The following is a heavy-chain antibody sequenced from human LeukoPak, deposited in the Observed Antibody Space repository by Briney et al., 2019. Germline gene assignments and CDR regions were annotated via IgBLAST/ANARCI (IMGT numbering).Heavy chain of an antibody. D-gene: IGHD4-17*01. CDR2: IRSKTYGGAI. Sequence: PGRSLRLSCTTSGFIFGDYAMSWFRQASGKGLEWVGFIRSKTYGGAIEYAASVKGRFTISRDDSKSIAYLQMNSLKTEDTAVYYCARDQLGGDPDDYYYYYMDVWGKGTTVIVSS. CDR1: GFIFGDYA. CDR3: ARDQLGGDPDDYYYYYMDV. V-gene: IGHV3-49*03. J-gene: IGHJ6*03.